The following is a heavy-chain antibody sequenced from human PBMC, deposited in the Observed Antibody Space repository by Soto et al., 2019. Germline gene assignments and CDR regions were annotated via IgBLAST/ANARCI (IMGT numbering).Heavy chain of an antibody. CDR1: GFTFSTFW. J-gene: IGHJ4*02. CDR3: ARDTDTYGSRNYFY. V-gene: IGHV3-74*03. Sequence: EVQLVESGGGLVQPGGSLRLSCAASGFTFSTFWMHWVRQAPGKGLVWVSRINSDGSSKTYGDSVKGRFTISRDNAKNTLFLQMNSLSVEDTAVYYCARDTDTYGSRNYFYWGQGTLLTVSS. CDR2: INSDGSSK. D-gene: IGHD3-10*01.